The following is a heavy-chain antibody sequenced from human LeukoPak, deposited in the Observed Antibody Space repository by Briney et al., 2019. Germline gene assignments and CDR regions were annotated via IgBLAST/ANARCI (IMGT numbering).Heavy chain of an antibody. CDR3: TTHGAYYDILTGYYIPGLGVDY. Sequence: GGSLRLSCAASGFTFTTYSMNWVRQAPGKGLEWVSTISGSSRYIYFADSVRGRFTISRDNAKNSLYLQMNSLKTEDTAVYYCTTHGAYYDILTGYYIPGLGVDYWGQGTLVTVSS. CDR2: ISGSSRYI. CDR1: GFTFTTYS. V-gene: IGHV3-21*03. D-gene: IGHD3-9*01. J-gene: IGHJ4*02.